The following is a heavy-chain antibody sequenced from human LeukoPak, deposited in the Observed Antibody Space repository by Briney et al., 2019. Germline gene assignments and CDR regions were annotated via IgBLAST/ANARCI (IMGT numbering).Heavy chain of an antibody. Sequence: GGSLRLSCAASGFSFSGHWMRWGRQLPGWGLVWVSRISPTGSTTSYADSVKGRFTVSRDNAKNTLYLQVNNLRAEDTAVYYCARGPSSNWSGLDFWGQGTLLTVSS. V-gene: IGHV3-74*01. CDR2: ISPTGSTT. CDR1: GFSFSGHW. J-gene: IGHJ4*02. D-gene: IGHD6-13*01. CDR3: ARGPSSNWSGLDF.